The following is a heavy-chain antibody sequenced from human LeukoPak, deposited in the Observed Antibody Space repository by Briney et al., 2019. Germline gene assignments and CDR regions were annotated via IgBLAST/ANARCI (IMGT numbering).Heavy chain of an antibody. J-gene: IGHJ4*02. CDR3: ARDLNYDILTAYYFDY. CDR1: GFTFSSYA. Sequence: PGRSLRLSCAASGFTFSSYAMHWVRQAPGKGLEWVAVISYDGSNKYYADSVKGRFTISRDNSKNTLYLQMNSLRAEDTAVYYCARDLNYDILTAYYFDYWGQGTLVTVSS. V-gene: IGHV3-30-3*01. D-gene: IGHD3-9*01. CDR2: ISYDGSNK.